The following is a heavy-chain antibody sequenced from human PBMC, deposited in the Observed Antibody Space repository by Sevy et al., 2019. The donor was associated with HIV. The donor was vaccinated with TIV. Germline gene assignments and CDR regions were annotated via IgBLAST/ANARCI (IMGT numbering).Heavy chain of an antibody. J-gene: IGHJ4*02. V-gene: IGHV1-46*01. CDR1: GYTFTSYY. CDR2: INPSGGYT. D-gene: IGHD2-21*02. Sequence: ASVKVSCKASGYTFTSYYMHWVRQAPGQGLEWMALINPSGGYTVYAQKFQVRVSVTADTYTSTVYMDLGSLRSEDTAVFYCARATSCGGDCYFLEYWGPGTLVTVSS. CDR3: ARATSCGGDCYFLEY.